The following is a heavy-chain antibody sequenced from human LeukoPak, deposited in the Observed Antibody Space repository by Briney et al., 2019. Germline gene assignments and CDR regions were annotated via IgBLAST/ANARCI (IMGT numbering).Heavy chain of an antibody. J-gene: IGHJ4*02. V-gene: IGHV4-61*01. CDR3: ARVPISTTARGYFDY. CDR2: SYYSGST. Sequence: SETLSLTCTVSGGSVSSGSYYWSWIRQPPGKGLEWIEYSYYSGSTTYNTSPKSRVTISVDTSKNKFSLKLSSVTAADTAVYYCARVPISTTARGYFDYWGQGTLVTVSS. CDR1: GGSVSSGSYY. D-gene: IGHD4-17*01.